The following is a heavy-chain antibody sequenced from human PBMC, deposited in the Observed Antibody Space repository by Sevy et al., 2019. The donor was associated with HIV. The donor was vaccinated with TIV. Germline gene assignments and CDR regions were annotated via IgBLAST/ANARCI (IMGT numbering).Heavy chain of an antibody. V-gene: IGHV5-51*01. Sequence: GESLKISCEGSDFTFTSYLIVWMRQMPGRGLEWMGNISPVNSATQYSASFQGQVTMSADPSTSSAFLYWHNVKASDTAIYYCARRAYCDGDCTLNPQSYHAMDVWGQGTTVTVSS. J-gene: IGHJ6*02. CDR3: ARRAYCDGDCTLNPQSYHAMDV. D-gene: IGHD2-21*02. CDR2: ISPVNSAT. CDR1: DFTFTSYL.